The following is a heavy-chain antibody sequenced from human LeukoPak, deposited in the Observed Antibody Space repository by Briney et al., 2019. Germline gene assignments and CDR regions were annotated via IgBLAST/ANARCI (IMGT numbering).Heavy chain of an antibody. CDR3: ASNYYDSSGSTDY. Sequence: SVKVSCKASGGTFSSYAISWVRQAPGQGLEWMGGIIPIFGTANYAQKFQGRVTITADESASTAYMELSSLRSEDTAVYYCASNYYDSSGSTDYWGQGTLVTVSS. CDR1: GGTFSSYA. J-gene: IGHJ4*02. V-gene: IGHV1-69*13. D-gene: IGHD3-22*01. CDR2: IIPIFGTA.